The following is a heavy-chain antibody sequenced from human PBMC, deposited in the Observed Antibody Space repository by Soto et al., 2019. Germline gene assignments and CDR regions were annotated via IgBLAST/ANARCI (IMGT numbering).Heavy chain of an antibody. J-gene: IGHJ1*01. CDR1: GFTFSSYG. CDR3: AKATLYYYDSSGYTDEEVNF. V-gene: IGHV3-30*18. D-gene: IGHD3-22*01. CDR2: ISYYGSNK. Sequence: PGGSLRLSCAASGFTFSSYGMHWVRQAPGKGLEWVAVISYYGSNKYYADSVMGRFTISRDNSKNTLYLQMNSLRAEDTDVYYCAKATLYYYDSSGYTDEEVNFWRQCTLVTVS.